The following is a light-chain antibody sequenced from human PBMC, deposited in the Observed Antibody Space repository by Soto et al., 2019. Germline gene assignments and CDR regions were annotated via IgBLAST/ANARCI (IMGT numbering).Light chain of an antibody. CDR1: ESIRSW. J-gene: IGKJ3*01. Sequence: DIQMTQSPSTLSASVGDRVIITCRASESIRSWLAWYQQKPGKAPELLISKASTLESGVPSRFSGSGSGTEFTLTISSLQPDDFATYYCQQYNRYQIFTFGPGTKVDIK. CDR3: QQYNRYQIFT. CDR2: KAS. V-gene: IGKV1-5*03.